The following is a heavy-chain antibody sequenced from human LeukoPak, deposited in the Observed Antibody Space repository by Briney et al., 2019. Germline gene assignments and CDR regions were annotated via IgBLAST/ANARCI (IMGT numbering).Heavy chain of an antibody. CDR3: ARDVGSGSYSASDY. D-gene: IGHD3-10*01. V-gene: IGHV3-21*01. CDR2: IGSSSSYI. J-gene: IGHJ4*02. CDR1: GFTFSSYG. Sequence: GGSLRLSCAASGFTFSSYGMHWVRQAPGKGLEWVSFIGSSSSYIYYADSVKGRFTISRDNAKNSLYLQMNSLRAEDTAVYYCARDVGSGSYSASDYWGQGTRVTVSS.